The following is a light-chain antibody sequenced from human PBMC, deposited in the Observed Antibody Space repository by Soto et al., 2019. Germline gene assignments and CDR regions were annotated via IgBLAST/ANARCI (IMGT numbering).Light chain of an antibody. CDR3: AAWDDSLNGPL. V-gene: IGLV1-44*01. Sequence: QSALTQPPSASGTPGQRVTISCSGSSSNIGTNTVNWYQQLPGTAPKLLIYNNNHRSSGVLDRFSGSKSGTSASLAISGLQSEDEADYYCAAWDDSLNGPLFGGGTKVTVL. J-gene: IGLJ2*01. CDR1: SSNIGTNT. CDR2: NNN.